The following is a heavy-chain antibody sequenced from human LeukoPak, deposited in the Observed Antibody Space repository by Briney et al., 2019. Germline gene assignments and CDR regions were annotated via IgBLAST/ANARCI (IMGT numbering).Heavy chain of an antibody. D-gene: IGHD4-11*01. CDR3: ARDPTTVRSNVDY. Sequence: SETLSLTCAISGDSISSSYWSWIRQPPGKGLEWIGYIYYSGSTNYNPSLKSRVTISVDTSKNQFSLKLSSVTAADTAVYYCARDPTTVRSNVDYWGQGTLVTVSS. CDR1: GDSISSSY. CDR2: IYYSGST. V-gene: IGHV4-59*12. J-gene: IGHJ4*02.